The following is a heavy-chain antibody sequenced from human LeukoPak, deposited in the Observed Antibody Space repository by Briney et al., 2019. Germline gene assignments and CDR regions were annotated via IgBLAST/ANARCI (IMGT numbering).Heavy chain of an antibody. CDR3: ARYYYDLDYYYGMDV. J-gene: IGHJ6*02. D-gene: IGHD3-3*01. CDR2: IYTSGST. Sequence: TLSLTCAVSGGSISSGSYYWGWIRQPAGKGLEWIGRIYTSGSTNYNPPLKSRVTISVDTSKNQFSLKLSSVTAADTAVYYCARYYYDLDYYYGMDVWGQGTTVTVSS. V-gene: IGHV4-61*02. CDR1: GGSISSGSYY.